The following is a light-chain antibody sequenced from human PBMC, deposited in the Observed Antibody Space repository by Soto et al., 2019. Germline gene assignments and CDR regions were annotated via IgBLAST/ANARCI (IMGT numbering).Light chain of an antibody. V-gene: IGLV2-14*01. CDR3: SSYTNSSPFV. J-gene: IGLJ1*01. Sequence: QSALTQPASVSGSPGQSITISCTGTSSDVGGYNYVSWYQQHPGKAPKLMIYDVSNWPSGVSNRFSGSNSGNTASLTISGLQAEDEADYYCSSYTNSSPFVFGTGTKLTVL. CDR1: SSDVGGYNY. CDR2: DVS.